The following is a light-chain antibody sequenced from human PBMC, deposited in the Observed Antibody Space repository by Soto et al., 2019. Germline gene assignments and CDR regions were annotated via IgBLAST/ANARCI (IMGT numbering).Light chain of an antibody. CDR2: RNN. CDR3: AAWDDSLSGPV. CDR1: SSNIGSNY. V-gene: IGLV1-47*01. Sequence: QAVVPQPPSASGTPGPRVTISCSGSSSNIGSNYVYWYQQLPGTAPKLLIYRNNQRPSGVPDRFSGSKSGTSASLAISGLRSEDEADYYCAAWDDSLSGPVFGGGTKLTVL. J-gene: IGLJ2*01.